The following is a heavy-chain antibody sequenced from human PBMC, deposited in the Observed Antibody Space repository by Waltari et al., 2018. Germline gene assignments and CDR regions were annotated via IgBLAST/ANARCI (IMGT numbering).Heavy chain of an antibody. CDR2: MNGDGSVI. CDR3: IRDTFGQNDF. D-gene: IGHD3-16*01. Sequence: EVQLVESGGGLVQPGGSLRLSCTGYGFTLSTDWMHWVRQAPGKGLVWVSRMNGDGSVISYAVSVRGRFTISRNNAKSTLYLEMNSLRDDDTAMYHCIRDTFGQNDFWGQGTLVTVSS. CDR1: GFTLSTDW. J-gene: IGHJ4*02. V-gene: IGHV3-74*01.